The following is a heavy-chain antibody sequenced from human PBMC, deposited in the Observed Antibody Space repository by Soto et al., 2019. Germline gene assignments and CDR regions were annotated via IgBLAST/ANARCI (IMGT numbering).Heavy chain of an antibody. V-gene: IGHV1-18*01. CDR3: ARDFYPLAYYFDY. CDR2: ISGNDGKT. J-gene: IGHJ4*02. Sequence: ASVKVSCKASGYRFTNHGISWVRQAPGQGLEWMGWISGNDGKTKYARKFQGRVTMTTDTSTSTAYMEMNSLRHDDTAVYYCARDFYPLAYYFDYWGQGTLVTAPQ. CDR1: GYRFTNHG.